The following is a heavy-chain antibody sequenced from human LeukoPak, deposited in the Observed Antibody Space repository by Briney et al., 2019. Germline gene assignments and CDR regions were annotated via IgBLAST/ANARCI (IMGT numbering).Heavy chain of an antibody. CDR3: ARVLRLVKTVLVTGY. J-gene: IGHJ4*02. CDR1: GFTFSSYS. D-gene: IGHD5-18*01. CDR2: ISSSSSYI. V-gene: IGHV3-21*01. Sequence: PGGSLRLSCAASGFTFSSYSMNWVRQAPGKGLEWVSSISSSSSYIYYADSVKGRFTISRDNAKNSLYLQMNSLRAEDTAVYYCARVLRLVKTVLVTGYGGRGPLVTVS.